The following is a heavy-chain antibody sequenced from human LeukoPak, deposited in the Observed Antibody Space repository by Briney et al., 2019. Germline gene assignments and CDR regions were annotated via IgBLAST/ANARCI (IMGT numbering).Heavy chain of an antibody. D-gene: IGHD3-10*01. CDR2: ISYDGSNK. CDR1: GFTFSSYG. Sequence: QPGRSLRLSCAASGFTFSSYGMHWVRQAPGKGLEWVAVISYDGSNKYYADSVKGRFTISRDNAKDTLYLQMNSLRDEDTAVYFCGRGGDGIDIWGQGTTVIVSS. J-gene: IGHJ3*02. CDR3: GRGGDGIDI. V-gene: IGHV3-30*03.